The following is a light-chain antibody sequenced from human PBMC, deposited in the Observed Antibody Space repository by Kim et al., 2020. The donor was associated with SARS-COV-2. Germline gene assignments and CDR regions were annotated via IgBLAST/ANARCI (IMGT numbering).Light chain of an antibody. CDR2: GAA. CDR1: KSISSTS. V-gene: IGKV3-20*01. Sequence: SPGEGAATPSSTSKSISSTSLAWYQQQPGQPPRLLIYGAASRATGIPDRFSGSGSGTDFTLTISRLEPEDFAMYYCQQYGSSLWTFGQGTKVDIK. CDR3: QQYGSSLWT. J-gene: IGKJ1*01.